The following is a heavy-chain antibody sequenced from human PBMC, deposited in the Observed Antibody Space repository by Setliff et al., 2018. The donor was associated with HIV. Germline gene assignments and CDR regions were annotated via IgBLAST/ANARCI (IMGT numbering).Heavy chain of an antibody. V-gene: IGHV1-18*01. CDR2: ISTYNGIA. J-gene: IGHJ6*03. CDR1: GYTFASYG. Sequence: ASVKVSCKASGYTFASYGFSWVRQAPGQGLEWVGWISTYNGIANNAQKFQGRLTITADKSTSTAYMELSSLRSEDTAVYYCARNRVPDSDYYYMDVWGKGTTVTVSS. D-gene: IGHD3-22*01. CDR3: ARNRVPDSDYYYMDV.